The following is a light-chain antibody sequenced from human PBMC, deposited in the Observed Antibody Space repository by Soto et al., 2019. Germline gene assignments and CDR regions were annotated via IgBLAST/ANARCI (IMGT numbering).Light chain of an antibody. J-gene: IGKJ4*01. CDR2: GGS. CDR1: QSVGTS. Sequence: EVVLTQSPDTLSLSPGERATLSCRASQSVGTSLAWYQQKPGQAPRLLIYGGSIRATDIPDRFGGSGSGTGFTLTVRRVEPEDFAVYHCQQYGTSPFTFGGGKKMEMK. CDR3: QQYGTSPFT. V-gene: IGKV3-20*01.